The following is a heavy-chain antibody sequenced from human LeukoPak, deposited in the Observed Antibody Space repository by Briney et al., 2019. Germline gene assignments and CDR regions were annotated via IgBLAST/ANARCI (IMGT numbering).Heavy chain of an antibody. J-gene: IGHJ4*02. CDR3: ATRSGWPLGGDY. D-gene: IGHD6-19*01. Sequence: ASVKVSCKASGGTFSSYAISWVRQAPGQGLEWMGGITPIFGTANYAQKFQGRVTITADESTSTAYMELSSLRSEDTAVYYCATRSGWPLGGDYWGQGTLVTVSS. CDR1: GGTFSSYA. V-gene: IGHV1-69*13. CDR2: ITPIFGTA.